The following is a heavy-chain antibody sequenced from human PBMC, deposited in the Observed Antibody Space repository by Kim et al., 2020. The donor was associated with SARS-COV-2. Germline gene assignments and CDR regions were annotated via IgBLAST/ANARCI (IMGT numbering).Heavy chain of an antibody. V-gene: IGHV4-39*01. CDR3: ARLPVRLGELSLFGYYYYYNMDV. J-gene: IGHJ6*02. CDR2: IYYSGST. Sequence: SETLSLTCTVSGGSISSSSCYWGWIRQPPGKGLEWIGSIYYSGSTYYNPSLKSRVTISVDTSKNQFSLKLSSVTAADTAVYYCARLPVRLGELSLFGYYYYYNMDVWGQGTTVTVSS. CDR1: GGSISSSSCY. D-gene: IGHD3-16*02.